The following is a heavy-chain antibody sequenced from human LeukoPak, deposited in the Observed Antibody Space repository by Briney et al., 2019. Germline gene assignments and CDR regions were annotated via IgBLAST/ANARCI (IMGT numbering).Heavy chain of an antibody. CDR2: INRSGST. CDR1: GFTFDDYG. V-gene: IGHV4-34*01. Sequence: GSLRLSCAASGFTFDDYGMSWVRQAPGKGLEWIGEINRSGSTNYNPSLKSRVTISIDTSKNQFSLKLTSVTAADTAAYYCARPDRWAYNWYFDLWGRGTLVTVSS. CDR3: ARPDRWAYNWYFDL. D-gene: IGHD3-16*02. J-gene: IGHJ2*01.